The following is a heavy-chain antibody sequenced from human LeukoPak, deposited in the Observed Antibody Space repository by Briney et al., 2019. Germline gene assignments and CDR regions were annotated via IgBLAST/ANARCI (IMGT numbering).Heavy chain of an antibody. CDR1: GGSFSGYY. J-gene: IGHJ4*02. CDR2: IYTSGST. CDR3: ARTPILWFGELRYFDY. V-gene: IGHV4-4*08. D-gene: IGHD3-10*01. Sequence: SETLSLTCAVYGGSFSGYYWSWIRQPPGKGLEWIGRIYTSGSTNYNPSLKSRVTISVDTSKNQFSLKLSSVTAADTAVYYCARTPILWFGELRYFDYWGQGTLVTVSS.